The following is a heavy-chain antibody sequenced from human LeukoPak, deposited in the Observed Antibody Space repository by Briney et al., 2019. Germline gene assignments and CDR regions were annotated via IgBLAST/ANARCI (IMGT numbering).Heavy chain of an antibody. Sequence: SETLSLTCTVSGGSISSYYWSWIRQPPGKGLEWIGYIYYSGSTNYNPSLKSRVTISVDTSKNQFSLKLSSVTAADTAVYYCARGGEAWFDYWGQGTLVTVSS. CDR2: IYYSGST. CDR1: GGSISSYY. J-gene: IGHJ4*02. D-gene: IGHD4-17*01. V-gene: IGHV4-59*01. CDR3: ARGGEAWFDY.